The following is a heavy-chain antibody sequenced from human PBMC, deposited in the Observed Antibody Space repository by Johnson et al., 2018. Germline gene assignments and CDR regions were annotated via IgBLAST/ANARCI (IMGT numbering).Heavy chain of an antibody. J-gene: IGHJ6*03. Sequence: VQLVQSGGGLVQPGGSLRLSCAASGFTFSSYWMSWVRQAPGKGLEWVANIKQDGSEKYYVDSVKGRFTISRDNPKNSLYLQMNSRKAEDTAGYYCARGEWDTAMPRYYYYYMDVWGKGTTVTVSS. CDR3: ARGEWDTAMPRYYYYYMDV. V-gene: IGHV3-7*01. D-gene: IGHD5-18*01. CDR1: GFTFSSYW. CDR2: IKQDGSEK.